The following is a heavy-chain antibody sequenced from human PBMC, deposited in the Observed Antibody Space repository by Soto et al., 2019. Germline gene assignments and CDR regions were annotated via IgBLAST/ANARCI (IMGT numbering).Heavy chain of an antibody. V-gene: IGHV4-59*11. Sequence: SETLSLTCTVSGGSISSHYWSWVRQAPGKGLEWIGHIYYRGSTNYNPSLRSRSTISVDASKSQFSLKLNSVTTADTAVYYCARDGREASGMDVWGQGTKVTVSS. CDR1: GGSISSHY. D-gene: IGHD1-26*01. CDR2: IYYRGST. CDR3: ARDGREASGMDV. J-gene: IGHJ6*02.